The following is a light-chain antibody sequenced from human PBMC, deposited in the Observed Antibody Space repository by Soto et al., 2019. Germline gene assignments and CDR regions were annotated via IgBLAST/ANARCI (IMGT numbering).Light chain of an antibody. Sequence: EIVLTQSPCTLSLSPGERAPLSCWASQSVSNNYLAWYQQKPGQAPRLLIYGASTGATGIPDRFSGDGSVTHFTLTISRLEAEDFVMYYCQQYGSSPITFGQGTRLEI. J-gene: IGKJ5*01. CDR2: GAS. V-gene: IGKV3-20*01. CDR1: QSVSNNY. CDR3: QQYGSSPIT.